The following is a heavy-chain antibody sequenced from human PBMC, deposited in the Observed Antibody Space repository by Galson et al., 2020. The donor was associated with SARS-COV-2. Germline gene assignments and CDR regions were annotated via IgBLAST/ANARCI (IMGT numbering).Heavy chain of an antibody. D-gene: IGHD2-8*01. V-gene: IGHV4-31*02. J-gene: IGHJ6*02. Sequence: SQTLSLTCTVSGGSISSGGYYWSWVRQHPGKGLEWIGYTYYSGSTYYDPSLKSRVTISVDTSKNQFSLKLSSVTAADTAVYYCARGMTNYGMDVWGQGTTVTVSS. CDR3: ARGMTNYGMDV. CDR1: GGSISSGGYY. CDR2: TYYSGST.